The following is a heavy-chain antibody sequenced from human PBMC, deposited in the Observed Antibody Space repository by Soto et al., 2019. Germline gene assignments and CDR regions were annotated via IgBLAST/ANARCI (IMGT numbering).Heavy chain of an antibody. CDR2: IYHSGST. V-gene: IGHV4-38-2*01. D-gene: IGHD3-22*01. Sequence: TLSLTCAVSGYSISSGYYWGWIRQPPGKGLEWIGSIYHSGSTYYNPSLKSRVTISVDTSKNQFSLKLSSVTAADTAVYYCASLSYYYDSSGSPFDYWGQGTLVTVSS. CDR3: ASLSYYYDSSGSPFDY. J-gene: IGHJ4*02. CDR1: GYSISSGYY.